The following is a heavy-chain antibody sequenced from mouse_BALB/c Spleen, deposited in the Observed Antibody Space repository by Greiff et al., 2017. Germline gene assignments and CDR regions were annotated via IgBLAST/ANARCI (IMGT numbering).Heavy chain of an antibody. J-gene: IGHJ4*01. CDR1: GFTFTDYY. CDR3: ARDAYYYGSSPYAMDY. CDR2: IRNKANGYTT. V-gene: IGHV7-3*02. Sequence: DVKLVESGGGLVQPGGSLRLSCATSGFTFTDYYMSWVRQPPGKALEWLGFIRNKANGYTTEYSASVKGRFTISRDNSQSILYLQMNTLRAEDSATYYCARDAYYYGSSPYAMDYWGQGTSVTVSS. D-gene: IGHD1-1*01.